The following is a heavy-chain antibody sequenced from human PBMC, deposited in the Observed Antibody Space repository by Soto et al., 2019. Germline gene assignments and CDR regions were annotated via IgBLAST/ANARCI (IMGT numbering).Heavy chain of an antibody. CDR3: ARNFY. Sequence: EVQLVESGGGLVQPGGSLRLSCAASGFTFSYSWMSWVRQAPGKGLEWVANIKEDGSKTYYVDSVKGRFAISRDNAKNSLFLQMDSLRVEDTAIYYCARNFYWGQGIVVTVSS. D-gene: IGHD4-4*01. CDR1: GFTFSYSW. J-gene: IGHJ4*02. V-gene: IGHV3-7*01. CDR2: IKEDGSKT.